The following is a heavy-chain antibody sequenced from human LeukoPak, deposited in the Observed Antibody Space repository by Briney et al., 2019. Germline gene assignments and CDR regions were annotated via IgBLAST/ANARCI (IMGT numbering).Heavy chain of an antibody. J-gene: IGHJ4*02. Sequence: ASVKVSCKASGYTFTSYDINWVRQATGQGLEWMGWMNPNSGNTGYAQKFQGRVTMTRDTSISTAYMELSSLRPEDTAVYYCARAQKIMVYAIGYWGQGTLVTVSS. CDR3: ARAQKIMVYAIGY. V-gene: IGHV1-8*01. D-gene: IGHD2-8*01. CDR1: GYTFTSYD. CDR2: MNPNSGNT.